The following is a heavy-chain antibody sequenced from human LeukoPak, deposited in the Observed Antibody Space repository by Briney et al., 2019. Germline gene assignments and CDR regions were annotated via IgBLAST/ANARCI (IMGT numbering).Heavy chain of an antibody. J-gene: IGHJ5*02. D-gene: IGHD6-19*01. CDR3: ARGAYSSGWYWFDP. Sequence: PSETLSLTCTVSGGSISSSSYYWGWIRQPPGKGLEWIGSIYYSGSTYYNPSLKSRDTISVDTSKNQFSLKLSSVTAADTAVYYCARGAYSSGWYWFDPWGQGTLVTVSS. V-gene: IGHV4-39*01. CDR1: GGSISSSSYY. CDR2: IYYSGST.